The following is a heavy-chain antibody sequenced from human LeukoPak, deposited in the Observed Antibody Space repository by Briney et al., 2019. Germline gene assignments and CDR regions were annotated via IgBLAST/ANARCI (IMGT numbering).Heavy chain of an antibody. Sequence: PGGSLRLSFAASGFTFDDYAMHWVRQAPGKGLEWVSGISWNSGSIGYADSVKGRFTISRDNAKNSLYLQMNSLRAEDTALYYCAKDRVAGIAAARNWFDPWGQGTLVTVSS. CDR1: GFTFDDYA. V-gene: IGHV3-9*01. CDR3: AKDRVAGIAAARNWFDP. J-gene: IGHJ5*02. D-gene: IGHD6-13*01. CDR2: ISWNSGSI.